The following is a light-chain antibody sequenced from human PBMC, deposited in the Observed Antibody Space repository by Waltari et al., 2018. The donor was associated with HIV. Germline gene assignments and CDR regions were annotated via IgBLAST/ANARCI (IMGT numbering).Light chain of an antibody. Sequence: SSELTQAPAVSVALGQTVSITCQGDSLKNYYANWYHQKPGQAPVLVIYAKINRPSGIPDRFSCSGSGNTASLTITGAQAEDEGDYYCHSRDSSGNHLFGGGTKVTVL. CDR3: HSRDSSGNHL. J-gene: IGLJ2*01. CDR1: SLKNYY. CDR2: AKI. V-gene: IGLV3-19*01.